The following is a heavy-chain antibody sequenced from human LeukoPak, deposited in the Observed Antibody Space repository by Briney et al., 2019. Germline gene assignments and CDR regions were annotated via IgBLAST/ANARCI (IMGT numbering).Heavy chain of an antibody. J-gene: IGHJ6*02. CDR3: AKRSRRLTVVRGVPREDV. CDR1: GFTFSSYA. CDR2: ITGNGGST. Sequence: GGSLRLSCAASGFTFSSYAMSWVRQAPGKGLEWVSAITGNGGSTYYADSVKGRFTISRDNSKNTLYLQMNSLRAEDTAVYYCAKRSRRLTVVRGVPREDVWGQGTSVTVSS. D-gene: IGHD3-10*01. V-gene: IGHV3-23*01.